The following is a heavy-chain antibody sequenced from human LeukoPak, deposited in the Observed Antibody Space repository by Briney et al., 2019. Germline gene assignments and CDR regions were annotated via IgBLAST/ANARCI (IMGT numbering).Heavy chain of an antibody. V-gene: IGHV3-7*01. CDR2: IHQDGSDK. D-gene: IGHD5-18*01. CDR1: GFTFSTYW. J-gene: IGHJ4*02. CDR3: ARGRYNYGY. Sequence: GGSLRLSCAASGFTFSTYWMSWVRQVPGKGLEWVANIHQDGSDKYYVDSVKGRFTISRDNAKNSLYLQVNSLRAEDTAVYYCARGRYNYGYWGQGILVTVSS.